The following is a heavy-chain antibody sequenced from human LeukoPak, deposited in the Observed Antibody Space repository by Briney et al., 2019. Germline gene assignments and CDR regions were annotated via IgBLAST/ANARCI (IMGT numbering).Heavy chain of an antibody. Sequence: GGSLRLSCAASGFTFSSCGMHWVRQAPGKGLEWVAVMWYDGSNKYYADSVKGRFTISRDNSKNTLYLQMNSLRAEDTAVYYCARDTDGGSAIDYWGQGTLVTVSS. CDR2: MWYDGSNK. V-gene: IGHV3-33*01. J-gene: IGHJ4*02. D-gene: IGHD1-26*01. CDR3: ARDTDGGSAIDY. CDR1: GFTFSSCG.